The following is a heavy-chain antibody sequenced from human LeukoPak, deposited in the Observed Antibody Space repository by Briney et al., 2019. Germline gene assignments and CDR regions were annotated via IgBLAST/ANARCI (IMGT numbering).Heavy chain of an antibody. J-gene: IGHJ4*02. CDR3: VKSGSSGWYVLDY. CDR1: GFTFSNHA. CDR2: ISYDGSDK. D-gene: IGHD6-19*01. V-gene: IGHV3-30*18. Sequence: GESLRLSCVGSGFTFSNHAISWVRQAPGKGLEWVAVISYDGSDKYYADSVKGRFTISRDNSKNTLYLQMNSLRAEDTAMYYCVKSGSSGWYVLDYWGQGTLVTVSS.